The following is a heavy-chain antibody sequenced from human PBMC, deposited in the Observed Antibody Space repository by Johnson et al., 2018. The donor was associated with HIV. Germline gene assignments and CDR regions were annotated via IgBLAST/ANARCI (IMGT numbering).Heavy chain of an antibody. D-gene: IGHD2-21*02. V-gene: IGHV3-73*01. J-gene: IGHJ3*02. CDR1: GFTFSGSA. Sequence: VQLVESGGGVVQPGGSLRLSCAASGFTFSGSAIHWVRQASGKGLEWVGRIRNKAKNYATEYGASVKGRFTISRDDSKNTAYLKMTSLKTEDTDVYYCSLYCNGGDCSHAFDIWGQGTMVTVSS. CDR3: SLYCNGGDCSHAFDI. CDR2: IRNKAKNYAT.